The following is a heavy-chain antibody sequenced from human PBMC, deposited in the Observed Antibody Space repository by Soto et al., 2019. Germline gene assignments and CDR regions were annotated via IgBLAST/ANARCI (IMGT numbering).Heavy chain of an antibody. CDR1: GFTFSSYA. D-gene: IGHD3-22*01. CDR2: ISGSGGST. J-gene: IGHJ4*02. V-gene: IGHV3-23*01. Sequence: GGSLRLSCAASGFTFSSYAMSWVRQAPGKGLEWVSAISGSGGSTYYADSVKGRFTISRDNSKNTLYLQMTSLRAEDTAVYYCAYDSSGYPDTSFDYWGQGTLVTVSS. CDR3: AYDSSGYPDTSFDY.